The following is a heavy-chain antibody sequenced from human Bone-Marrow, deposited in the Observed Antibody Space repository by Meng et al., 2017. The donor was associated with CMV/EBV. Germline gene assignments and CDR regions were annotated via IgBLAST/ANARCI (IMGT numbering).Heavy chain of an antibody. CDR2: INSDGSST. CDR1: GFTFSSYW. V-gene: IGHV3-74*01. CDR3: ARTSETTVVPQRAFDI. D-gene: IGHD4-23*01. Sequence: GSLKISCAASGFTFSSYWMHWVRQAPGKGLVWVSRINSDGSSTSYADSVKGRFTISRDNAKNTLYLQMNSLRAEDTAVYYCARTSETTVVPQRAFDIWGQGTMVTVSS. J-gene: IGHJ3*02.